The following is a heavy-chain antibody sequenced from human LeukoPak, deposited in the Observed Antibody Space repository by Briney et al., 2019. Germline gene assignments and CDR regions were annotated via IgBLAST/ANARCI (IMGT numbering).Heavy chain of an antibody. CDR1: GFTFSSYA. CDR2: ISGSGGST. V-gene: IGHV3-23*01. CDR3: ARDRGYCSGGSCYYFDY. Sequence: GGSLRLSCAAPGFTFSSYAMSWVRQAPGKGLEWVLAISGSGGSTYYADSVKGRFTISRDNSKNTLYLQMNSLRAEDTAVYYCARDRGYCSGGSCYYFDYWGQGTLVTVSS. D-gene: IGHD2-15*01. J-gene: IGHJ4*02.